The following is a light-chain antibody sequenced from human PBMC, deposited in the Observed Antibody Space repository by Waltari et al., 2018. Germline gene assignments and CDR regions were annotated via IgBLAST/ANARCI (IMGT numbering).Light chain of an antibody. V-gene: IGKV4-1*01. CDR3: QQYYSTPYT. CDR2: WAS. CDR1: QNVLYNSNKKNY. Sequence: DIVMTQSPDSPAVSLGERATLNRTSSQNVLYNSNKKNYLAWYQQKPGQPPKLIIYWASTRESGVPDRFSGSGSGTDFTLTISSLQAEDVAVYYCQQYYSTPYTFGQGTKLEIK. J-gene: IGKJ2*01.